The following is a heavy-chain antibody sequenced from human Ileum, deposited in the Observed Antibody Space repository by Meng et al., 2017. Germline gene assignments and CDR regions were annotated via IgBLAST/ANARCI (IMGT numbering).Heavy chain of an antibody. J-gene: IGHJ4*02. V-gene: IGHV1-3*01. CDR1: GYTFSNYA. D-gene: IGHD2-2*01. Sequence: QVHLVQSGAEVKKPWASVKGPCQASGYTFSNYAIHWVRQAPGQRLEWMGWINAGDGTTKYSEKFQGRVSITRDTSASTGYMELSSLTSEDTAVYHCARSYCSSTSCQYYFDYWGQGTLVTVSS. CDR2: INAGDGTT. CDR3: ARSYCSSTSCQYYFDY.